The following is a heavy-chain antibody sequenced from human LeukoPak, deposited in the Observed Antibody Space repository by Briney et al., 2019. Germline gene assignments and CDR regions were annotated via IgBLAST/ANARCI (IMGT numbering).Heavy chain of an antibody. J-gene: IGHJ5*02. CDR1: GYTFTSYG. D-gene: IGHD6-13*01. Sequence: GASVKVSCKASGYTFTSYGISWVRQAPGQGLEWMGWISPYNDNTNYAQKLQGRVTMTTDTSTSTAYMDLSRLRSDDTAVYYCALAAAGLNYFDPWGQGTLVTVSS. CDR3: ALAAAGLNYFDP. V-gene: IGHV1-18*01. CDR2: ISPYNDNT.